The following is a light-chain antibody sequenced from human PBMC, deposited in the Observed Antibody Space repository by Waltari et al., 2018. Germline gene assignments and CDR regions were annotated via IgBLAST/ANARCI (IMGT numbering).Light chain of an antibody. J-gene: IGLJ2*01. Sequence: SSELTQDPAVSVTLGQTVRITCQGDILRTYYVSWFQQKVGPAPPLVIFGRNNRPSGIPDRFSASTSGSRASLTIIGAQAEDEADYYCHSRDTNGDVLIGGGTKLTVV. CDR2: GRN. CDR3: HSRDTNGDVL. CDR1: ILRTYY. V-gene: IGLV3-19*01.